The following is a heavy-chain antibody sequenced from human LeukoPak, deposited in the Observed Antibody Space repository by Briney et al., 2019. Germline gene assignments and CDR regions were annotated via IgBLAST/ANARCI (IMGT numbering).Heavy chain of an antibody. Sequence: SETLSLTCAVYGGSFSGYYWSWIRQSPGKGLEWIGEINHRGSTNYNPSLKRRVTISVDKSKNQFSLKLSSVTAADTAVYYCARFSDYGDYVAYWGQGTLVTVSS. CDR3: ARFSDYGDYVAY. V-gene: IGHV4-34*01. J-gene: IGHJ4*02. CDR2: INHRGST. CDR1: GGSFSGYY. D-gene: IGHD4-17*01.